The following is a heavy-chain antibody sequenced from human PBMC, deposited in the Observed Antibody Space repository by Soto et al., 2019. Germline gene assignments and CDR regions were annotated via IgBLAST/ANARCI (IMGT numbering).Heavy chain of an antibody. CDR2: INHSGST. D-gene: IGHD3-9*01. CDR3: ARGGLRYFDWLSV. CDR1: GGSFSGYY. J-gene: IGHJ6*02. Sequence: LSLTCAVYGGSFSGYYWSWIRQPPGKGLEWIGEINHSGSTNYNPSLKSRVTISVDTSKNQFSLKLSSVTAADTAVYYCARGGLRYFDWLSVWGQGTTVTVSS. V-gene: IGHV4-34*01.